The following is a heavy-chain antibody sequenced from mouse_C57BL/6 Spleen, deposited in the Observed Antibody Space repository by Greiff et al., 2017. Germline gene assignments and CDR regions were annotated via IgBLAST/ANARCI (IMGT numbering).Heavy chain of an antibody. D-gene: IGHD2-3*01. Sequence: EVQLQQSGAELVRPGASVKLSCTASGFNIKDYYMHWVKQRPEQGLEWIGRIDPEDGDTEYAPKFPGKATMTADPSSNTAYLPLSSLTSEDTAVYYCTSVYDGFDYWGQGTTLTVSS. CDR2: IDPEDGDT. CDR1: GFNIKDYY. J-gene: IGHJ2*01. V-gene: IGHV14-1*01. CDR3: TSVYDGFDY.